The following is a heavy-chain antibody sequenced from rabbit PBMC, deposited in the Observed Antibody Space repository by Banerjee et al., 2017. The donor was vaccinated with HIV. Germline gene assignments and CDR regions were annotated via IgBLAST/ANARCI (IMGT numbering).Heavy chain of an antibody. D-gene: IGHD4-2*01. V-gene: IGHV1S7*01. CDR2: IDPVFDTT. CDR1: GFDFSSYG. J-gene: IGHJ4*01. Sequence: QSLEESGGGLVQPGGSLKLSCKASGFDFSSYGVSWVRQAPGKGLEWIGYIDPVFDTTYYASWVNGRFTISSHNAQNTLYLQLNSLTAADTATYFCARDAGYAGSNLWGQGTLVTVS. CDR3: ARDAGYAGSNL.